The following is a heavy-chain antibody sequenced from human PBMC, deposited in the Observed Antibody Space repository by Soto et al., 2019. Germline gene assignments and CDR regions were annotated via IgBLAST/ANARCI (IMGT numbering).Heavy chain of an antibody. CDR1: GFSLTTSGVG. D-gene: IGHD3-3*01. V-gene: IGHV2-5*02. Sequence: QITLNESGPTQVKPRQTLTLTCTFSGFSLTTSGVGVGWIRQSPGKAPERLALIYWDDDKRYSLSLKSRITITKDTSKNHVVLTMADLDPADTATYYCAHRVLRTVFGLVTTTAIYFDFWGQGTPVAVSS. CDR2: IYWDDDK. J-gene: IGHJ4*02. CDR3: AHRVLRTVFGLVTTTAIYFDF.